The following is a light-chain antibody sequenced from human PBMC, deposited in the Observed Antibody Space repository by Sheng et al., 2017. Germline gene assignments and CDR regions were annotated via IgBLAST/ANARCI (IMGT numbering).Light chain of an antibody. J-gene: IGKJ1*01. CDR3: QQYYDSPRT. V-gene: IGKV1-NL1*01. Sequence: DIRMTQSPSSLSASVGDRVTITCRASQGISNSLAWYQQKPGKAPKLLLYAASRLESGVPSKFSGSGSGTDYTLSISSLQPEDFATYFCQQYYDSPRTFGQGTKVEIK. CDR1: QGISNS. CDR2: AAS.